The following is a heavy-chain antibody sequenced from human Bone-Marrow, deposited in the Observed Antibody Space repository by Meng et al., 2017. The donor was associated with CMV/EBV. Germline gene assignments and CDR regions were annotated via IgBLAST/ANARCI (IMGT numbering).Heavy chain of an antibody. CDR2: ISYDGSNK. Sequence: GESLKISCAASGFTFSSYAMHWVRQAPGKGLEWVAVISYDGSNKYYADSVKGRLTISRDNSKNTLYLQMNSLRAEDTAVYYLARYKCSSASCYRDAFANWGQGTMVTVSS. J-gene: IGHJ3*02. CDR3: ARYKCSSASCYRDAFAN. D-gene: IGHD2-2*02. V-gene: IGHV3-30-3*01. CDR1: GFTFSSYA.